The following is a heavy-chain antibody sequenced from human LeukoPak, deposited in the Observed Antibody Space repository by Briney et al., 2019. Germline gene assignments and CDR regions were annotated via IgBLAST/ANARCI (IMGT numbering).Heavy chain of an antibody. CDR2: IIPIFGTA. Sequence: SVKVSCKASGGTFSSYAISWVRQAPGQGLEWMGGIIPIFGTANYAQKFQGRVTITADESTSTAYMELSSLRSEDTAVYYCASNSGIRGYFDYWGQGTLVTVSS. J-gene: IGHJ4*02. D-gene: IGHD7-27*01. CDR1: GGTFSSYA. CDR3: ASNSGIRGYFDY. V-gene: IGHV1-69*01.